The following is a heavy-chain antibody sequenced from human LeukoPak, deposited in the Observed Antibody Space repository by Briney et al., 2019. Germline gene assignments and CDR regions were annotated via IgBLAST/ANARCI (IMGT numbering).Heavy chain of an antibody. CDR3: ASPAYYDSSGYYVRDAEYFQH. V-gene: IGHV1-18*01. CDR1: GYTFTSYG. CDR2: ISAYNGNT. J-gene: IGHJ1*01. D-gene: IGHD3-22*01. Sequence: ASVKVSCKASGYTFTSYGIGWVRQAPGQGLEWMGWISAYNGNTNYAQKLQGRVTMTTDTSTSTAYMELRSLRSDDTAVYYCASPAYYDSSGYYVRDAEYFQHWGQGTLVTVSS.